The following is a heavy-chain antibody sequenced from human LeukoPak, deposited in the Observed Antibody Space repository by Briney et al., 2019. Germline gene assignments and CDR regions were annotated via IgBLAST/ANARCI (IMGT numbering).Heavy chain of an antibody. Sequence: PGGSLRLSCAASGFTFSSYAMSWVRQAPGKGLEWVSAISGSGDNTYYADSVKGRFTISRDNSKNTLYLQMNSLRAEDTAVYYCAKVGGVSYYYYHGMDVWGQGTTVTVSS. CDR2: ISGSGDNT. CDR1: GFTFSSYA. CDR3: AKVGGVSYYYYHGMDV. J-gene: IGHJ6*02. V-gene: IGHV3-23*01.